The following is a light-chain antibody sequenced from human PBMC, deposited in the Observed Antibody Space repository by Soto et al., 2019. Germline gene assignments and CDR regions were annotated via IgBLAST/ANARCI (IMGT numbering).Light chain of an antibody. J-gene: IGKJ1*01. Sequence: EIVMTQSPATLSVSPGERATLSCRASRSVSSNLAWYQQKPGQAPRLLMYGASTRATGIPARFSGSGSGTEFTLTISSLQSEDFAVYYCQQYSNWPPFTFGQGTQVAIK. CDR2: GAS. V-gene: IGKV3-15*01. CDR3: QQYSNWPPFT. CDR1: RSVSSN.